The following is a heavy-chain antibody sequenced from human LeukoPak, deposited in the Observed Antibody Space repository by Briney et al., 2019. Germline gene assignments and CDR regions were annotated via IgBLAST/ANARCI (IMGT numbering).Heavy chain of an antibody. V-gene: IGHV3-21*01. CDR2: ISSSSSYI. Sequence: GGSLRLSCAASGFIFSSYSMNWVRQAPGKGLEWVSSISSSSSYIYYADSVKGRFTISRDNAKNSLYLQMNSLRAEDTAVYYCARDSIVVVPAAFDYWGQGTLVTVSS. CDR3: ARDSIVVVPAAFDY. J-gene: IGHJ4*02. D-gene: IGHD2-2*01. CDR1: GFIFSSYS.